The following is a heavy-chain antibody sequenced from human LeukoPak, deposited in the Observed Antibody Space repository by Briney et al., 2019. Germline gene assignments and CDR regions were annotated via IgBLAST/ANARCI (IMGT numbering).Heavy chain of an antibody. CDR2: ISSSSSYI. Sequence: NPGGSLRLSCAASGFTFSSYSMNWVRQAPGKGLEWVSSISSSSSYIYYADSVEGRFTISRDNAKNSLYLQMNSLRAEDTAVYYCARESPLGYYYDSSGYYSDYWGQGTLVTVSS. V-gene: IGHV3-21*01. D-gene: IGHD3-22*01. CDR3: ARESPLGYYYDSSGYYSDY. CDR1: GFTFSSYS. J-gene: IGHJ4*02.